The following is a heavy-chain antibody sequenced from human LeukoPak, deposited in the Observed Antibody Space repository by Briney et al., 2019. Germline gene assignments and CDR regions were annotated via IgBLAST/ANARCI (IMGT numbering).Heavy chain of an antibody. CDR3: ARETPGAGHFDY. CDR2: IYDSGST. J-gene: IGHJ4*02. D-gene: IGHD7-27*01. V-gene: IGHV4-39*07. Sequence: SETLSLTCTVSGGSIRSSYYYWGWIRQPPGKGLEWIGSIYDSGSTYYNPSLKSRVTISVDTSKNQFSLKLTAVTAADTAVYYCARETPGAGHFDYWGQGSLVTVSS. CDR1: GGSIRSSYYY.